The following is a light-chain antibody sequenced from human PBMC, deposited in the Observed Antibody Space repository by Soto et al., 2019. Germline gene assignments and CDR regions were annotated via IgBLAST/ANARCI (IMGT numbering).Light chain of an antibody. CDR3: SSYAGSNNWV. CDR1: SSDVGGYNY. V-gene: IGLV2-8*01. J-gene: IGLJ3*02. CDR2: EVS. Sequence: QSVLTQPPSASGSPGQSVTISYTGTSSDVGGYNYVSWYQQHPGKAPKLMIYEVSKRHSGVPDRFSGSKSGNTASLTVSGLQAEDEADYYCSSYAGSNNWVFGGGTKLTVL.